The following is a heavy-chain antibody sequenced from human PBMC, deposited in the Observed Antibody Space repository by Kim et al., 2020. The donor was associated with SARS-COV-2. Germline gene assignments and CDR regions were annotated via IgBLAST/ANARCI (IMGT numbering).Heavy chain of an antibody. V-gene: IGHV4-34*01. CDR3: ARGRRYCSSTSCYPYAFDI. D-gene: IGHD2-2*01. J-gene: IGHJ3*02. Sequence: SRVTIAVDTSKNQFSLKLSSVTAADTAVYYCARGRRYCSSTSCYPYAFDIWGQGTMVTVSS.